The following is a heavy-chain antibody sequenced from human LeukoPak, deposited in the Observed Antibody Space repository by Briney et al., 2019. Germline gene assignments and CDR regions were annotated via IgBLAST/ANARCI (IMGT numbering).Heavy chain of an antibody. D-gene: IGHD3-22*01. CDR2: IKQDGSEK. J-gene: IGHJ4*02. Sequence: PGGSLRLSCVASGFTFSRHWMSWVRQAPGKGLEWVANIKQDGSEKYYVDSIKGRFTISRDNAKNSLYLQMNSLRAEDTAVYYCAKCYYSDSSQTYDYWGQGTLVTVSS. CDR1: GFTFSRHW. V-gene: IGHV3-7*01. CDR3: AKCYYSDSSQTYDY.